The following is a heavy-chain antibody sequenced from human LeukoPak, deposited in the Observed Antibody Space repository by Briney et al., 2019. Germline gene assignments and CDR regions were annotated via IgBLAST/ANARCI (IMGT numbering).Heavy chain of an antibody. CDR3: ARLDDYGGDYFDY. D-gene: IGHD4-23*01. CDR2: ISSSSIYI. CDR1: GFTFSTYS. J-gene: IGHJ4*02. V-gene: IGHV3-21*01. Sequence: PGGSLRLSCAASGFTFSTYSMNWVRQAPGKGLEWVSSISSSSIYIYYADSVKGRFTISRDNAKNSLYLQMNSLRAEDTAVYYCARLDDYGGDYFDYWGQGTLVTVSS.